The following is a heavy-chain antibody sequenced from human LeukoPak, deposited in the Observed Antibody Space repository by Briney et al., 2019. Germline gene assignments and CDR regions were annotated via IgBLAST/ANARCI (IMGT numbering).Heavy chain of an antibody. Sequence: GGPLRLSCAASGFTFSSYEMNWVRQAPGKGLEWVSYISSSGSTIYYADSVKGRFTISRDNAKNSLYLQMNSLRAEDTAVYYCARVLAVAVALDYWGQGTLVTVSS. V-gene: IGHV3-48*03. D-gene: IGHD6-19*01. CDR1: GFTFSSYE. J-gene: IGHJ4*02. CDR3: ARVLAVAVALDY. CDR2: ISSSGSTI.